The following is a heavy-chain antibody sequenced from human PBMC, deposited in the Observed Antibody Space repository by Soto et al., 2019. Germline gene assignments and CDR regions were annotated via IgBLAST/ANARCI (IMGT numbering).Heavy chain of an antibody. J-gene: IGHJ4*02. D-gene: IGHD3-22*01. V-gene: IGHV2-70*01. Sequence: PTLVNPTQTLTLTCTFSGFSFSTSGMCVSWIRQPPGKALEWLALIDWDDDKFYLTSLKTRLTISRDTSKNQVVLTMTNMDPLDTATYYCARNFYDTGNHYARIDYWGPGTLVTVSS. CDR2: IDWDDDK. CDR3: ARNFYDTGNHYARIDY. CDR1: GFSFSTSGMC.